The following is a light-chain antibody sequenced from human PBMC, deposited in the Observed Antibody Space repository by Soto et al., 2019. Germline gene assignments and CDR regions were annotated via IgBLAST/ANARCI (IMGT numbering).Light chain of an antibody. Sequence: QSALTQPASVSGSPGQSITISCTGTSSDVGGYNYVSWYQQHPGKAPKFMIYEVSNRPSGASNRFSGSKSGRPASLTISGLQAEDEADYYCSSYTGSSTPYVFGTGTKV. CDR2: EVS. V-gene: IGLV2-14*01. CDR1: SSDVGGYNY. J-gene: IGLJ1*01. CDR3: SSYTGSSTPYV.